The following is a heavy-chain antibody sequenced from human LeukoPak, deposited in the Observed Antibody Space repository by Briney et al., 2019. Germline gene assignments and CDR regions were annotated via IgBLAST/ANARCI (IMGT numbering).Heavy chain of an antibody. CDR3: ARGGPETYYYDSSGYYAFDY. CDR1: GFTFSIYS. CDR2: ISSSSYI. D-gene: IGHD3-22*01. J-gene: IGHJ4*02. Sequence: PGGSLRLSCAASGFTFSIYSMNWVRQAPGKGLEWVSSISSSSYIYYADSVKGRFTISRDNAKNSLYLQMNSLRAEDTAVYYCARGGPETYYYDSSGYYAFDYWGQGTLVTVSS. V-gene: IGHV3-21*01.